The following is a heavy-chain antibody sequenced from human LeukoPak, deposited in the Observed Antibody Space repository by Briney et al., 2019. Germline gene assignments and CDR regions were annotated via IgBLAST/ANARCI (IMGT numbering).Heavy chain of an antibody. CDR2: IYWNDDK. Sequence: ESGPTLVNPPQTLTLTCTFSGFSLSTSGEAVGWIRQPPGKALEWLALIYWNDDKRYGPSLKSRLTITKDTSKNQVDLTMTNMDPVDTATYYCSQRGGPWGQGTLVTVSS. CDR1: GFSLSTSGEA. D-gene: IGHD2-15*01. J-gene: IGHJ5*02. CDR3: SQRGGP. V-gene: IGHV2-5*01.